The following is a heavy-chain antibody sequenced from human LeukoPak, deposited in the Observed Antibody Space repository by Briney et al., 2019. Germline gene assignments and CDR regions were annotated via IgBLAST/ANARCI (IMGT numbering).Heavy chain of an antibody. J-gene: IGHJ4*02. CDR2: INAGNVNT. CDR3: ARDGGRGSGSYYNLYYFDY. V-gene: IGHV1-3*01. D-gene: IGHD3-10*01. CDR1: LYTFTSYA. Sequence: GASVKVSCKASLYTFTSYAMHWVRQAPGQRLEWMGWINAGNVNTKYSQKCPGRVTITMDTSASTAYMELSSLRSEDTAVYYCARDGGRGSGSYYNLYYFDYWGQGTLVTVSS.